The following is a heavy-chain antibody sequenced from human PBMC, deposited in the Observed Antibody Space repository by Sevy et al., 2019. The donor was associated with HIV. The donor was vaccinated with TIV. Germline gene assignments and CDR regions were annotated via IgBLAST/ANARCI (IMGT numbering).Heavy chain of an antibody. D-gene: IGHD6-13*01. CDR3: ARPAAAGRGGSRDY. V-gene: IGHV4-34*01. J-gene: IGHJ4*02. CDR1: GGSFSGYY. CDR2: INHSGST. Sequence: SETLSLTCAVYGGSFSGYYWSWIRQPPGKGLEWIGEINHSGSTNYNPSLKSRVTISVDTSKNQFSLKLSSVTAADTAVYYWARPAAAGRGGSRDYWGQGTLVTVSS.